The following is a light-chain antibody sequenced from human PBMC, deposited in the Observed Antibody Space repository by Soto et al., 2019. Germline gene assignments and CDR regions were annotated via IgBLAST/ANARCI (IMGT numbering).Light chain of an antibody. Sequence: AIRMTQSPSSFSASTGDRVTITCRASQGISSYLAWYQQKPGKAPKLLIYAASTLQSGVPSRFRGSGSGTDFTLTISCLQSEDFATYYCQQYYSYLSLTFGGGTKVEIK. V-gene: IGKV1-8*01. J-gene: IGKJ4*01. CDR1: QGISSY. CDR3: QQYYSYLSLT. CDR2: AAS.